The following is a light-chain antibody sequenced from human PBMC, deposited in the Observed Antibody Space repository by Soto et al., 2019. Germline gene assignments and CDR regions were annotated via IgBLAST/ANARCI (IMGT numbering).Light chain of an antibody. CDR2: DAS. V-gene: IGKV3-11*01. CDR3: QQRSNWXT. Sequence: EIVLTQSPATLSLSPGERATLSCRASQSVSSYLAWYQQKPGQAPRLLIYDASNRATGIPARFSGSGSGTDFTLTISSLEPEDFAVYYCQQRSNWXTLGGGTKVDIK. CDR1: QSVSSY. J-gene: IGKJ4*01.